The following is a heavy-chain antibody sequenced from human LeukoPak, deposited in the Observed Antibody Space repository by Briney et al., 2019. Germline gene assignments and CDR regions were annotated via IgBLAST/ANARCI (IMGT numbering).Heavy chain of an antibody. D-gene: IGHD5-12*01. V-gene: IGHV4-39*01. CDR2: IYSGGST. J-gene: IGHJ3*02. Sequence: SETLSLTCTVSGASISSGNYYWDWIRQSPGKGLEWIGNIYSGGSTYYTPSLKSRVTISVDTSKDQFSLKLSSVTAADTAIYFCARHSRSGSGGSENAFDIWAQATMVTVSS. CDR1: GASISSGNYY. CDR3: ARHSRSGSGGSENAFDI.